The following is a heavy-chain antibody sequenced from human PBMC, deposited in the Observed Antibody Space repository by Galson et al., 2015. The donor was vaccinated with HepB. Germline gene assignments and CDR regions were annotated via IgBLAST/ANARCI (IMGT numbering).Heavy chain of an antibody. V-gene: IGHV3-7*03. CDR2: VKQDGSEK. CDR3: ARDSDAPDYCDYTFFDY. D-gene: IGHD4-17*01. Sequence: SLRLSCAASGFTFSSYWMSWVRQAPGKGLEWVANVKQDGSEKYYVDSVKGRFTISRDNAKNSLYLQMNSLRAEDTAVYYCARDSDAPDYCDYTFFDYWGQGTLVTVSS. CDR1: GFTFSSYW. J-gene: IGHJ4*02.